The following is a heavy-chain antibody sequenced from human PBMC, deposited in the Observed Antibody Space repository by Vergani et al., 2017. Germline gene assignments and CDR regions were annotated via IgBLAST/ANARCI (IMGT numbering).Heavy chain of an antibody. CDR3: ARDSGSYFYFDY. D-gene: IGHD1-26*01. Sequence: QVQLVESGGGVVQPGRSLRLSCAASGFTFSSYAMHWVRQAPGKGLEWVAVISYDGSNKYYADSVKGRFTISRDNSKNTLYLQMNSLRAEDTAVYYCARDSGSYFYFDYWGQGTLVTISS. CDR1: GFTFSSYA. CDR2: ISYDGSNK. J-gene: IGHJ4*02. V-gene: IGHV3-30*04.